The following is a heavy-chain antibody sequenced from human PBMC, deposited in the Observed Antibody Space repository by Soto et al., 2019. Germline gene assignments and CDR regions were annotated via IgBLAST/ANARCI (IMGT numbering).Heavy chain of an antibody. D-gene: IGHD2-15*01. CDR2: IIPILGIA. CDR1: GGTFSSYT. CDR3: ARDRGYCSGGSCYSGYYYYYMDV. Sequence: SVKVSCKASGGTFSSYTISWVRQAPGQGLEWMGRIIPILGIANYAQKFQGRVTITADKSTSTAYMELSSLRSEDTAVYYCARDRGYCSGGSCYSGYYYYYMDVWGKGTTVTVSS. J-gene: IGHJ6*03. V-gene: IGHV1-69*04.